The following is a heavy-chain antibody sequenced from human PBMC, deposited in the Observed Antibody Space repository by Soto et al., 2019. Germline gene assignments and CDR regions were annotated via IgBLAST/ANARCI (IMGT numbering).Heavy chain of an antibody. V-gene: IGHV3-49*03. J-gene: IGHJ4*02. D-gene: IGHD3-10*01. CDR3: TRVSYYGSGSLSY. CDR2: IRSKAYGGTT. Sequence: EVQLVESGGGLVQPGRSLRLSCTASGFTFGDYAMSWFRQAPGKGLEWVGFIRSKAYGGTTEYAASVKGRFTISRDDSKSIAYLQMNSLKTEDTAVYYCTRVSYYGSGSLSYWGQGTLVTVSS. CDR1: GFTFGDYA.